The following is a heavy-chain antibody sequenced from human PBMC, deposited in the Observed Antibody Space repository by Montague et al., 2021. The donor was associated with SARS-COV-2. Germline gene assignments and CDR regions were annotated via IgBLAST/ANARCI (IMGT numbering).Heavy chain of an antibody. CDR2: IYYTGNT. D-gene: IGHD2-2*01. Sequence: SETLSLTCAVSDGSISSPNWWNWVRQPPGKGLEWIGEIYYTGNTNYNPSLKSRVTIFIDKSKNQFSLKLSSVTAADTAVYYCARFAYRLLFIASYYGMDVWGQGTTVTVSS. V-gene: IGHV4-4*02. CDR1: DGSISSPNW. CDR3: ARFAYRLLFIASYYGMDV. J-gene: IGHJ6*02.